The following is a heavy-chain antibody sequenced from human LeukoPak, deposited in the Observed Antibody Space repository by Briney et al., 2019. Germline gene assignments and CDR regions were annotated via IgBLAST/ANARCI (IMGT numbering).Heavy chain of an antibody. D-gene: IGHD1-26*01. CDR2: ISYDGSSK. V-gene: IGHV3-30-3*01. Sequence: GGSLRLSCAASGFTFSSYAMHWVRQAPGKGLEWVAVISYDGSSKYYADSVKGRFTISRDNSKNTLYLQMNSLRAEDTAVYYCAREWELVYWGQGTLVTVSS. J-gene: IGHJ4*02. CDR1: GFTFSSYA. CDR3: AREWELVY.